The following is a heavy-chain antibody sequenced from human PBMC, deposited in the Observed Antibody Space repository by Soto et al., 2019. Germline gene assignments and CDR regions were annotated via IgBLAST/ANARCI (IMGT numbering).Heavy chain of an antibody. CDR1: GFTFSSYA. Sequence: PGGSLRLSCAASGFTFSSYAMSWVRQAPGKGLEWVSAISGSGGSTYYADSVKGRFTISRDNSKNTLYLQMNSLRAEDTAVYYCAKKDYDSSGHEYLQHWGQGTLVTVSS. CDR3: AKKDYDSSGHEYLQH. D-gene: IGHD3-22*01. V-gene: IGHV3-23*01. CDR2: ISGSGGST. J-gene: IGHJ1*01.